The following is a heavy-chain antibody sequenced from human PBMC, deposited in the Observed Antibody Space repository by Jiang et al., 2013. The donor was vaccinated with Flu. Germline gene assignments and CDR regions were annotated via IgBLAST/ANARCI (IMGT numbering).Heavy chain of an antibody. Sequence: KPSQTLSLTCTVVLVGSHQQWWLLLEAGSASTQGRAWSGLGTSLHGSTYYNPSLKSRVTISVDTSKNQFSLKLSSVTAADTAVYYCARGVEMATIVDYWGQGTLVTVSS. D-gene: IGHD5-24*01. V-gene: IGHV4-31*03. J-gene: IGHJ4*02. CDR1: VGSHQQWWLL. CDR3: ARGVEMATIVDY. CDR2: SLHGST.